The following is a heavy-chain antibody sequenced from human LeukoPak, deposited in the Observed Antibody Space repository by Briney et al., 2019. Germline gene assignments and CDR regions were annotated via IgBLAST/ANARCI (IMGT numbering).Heavy chain of an antibody. J-gene: IGHJ4*02. CDR2: IWYDGTNK. CDR3: ARVRVGYYFDY. Sequence: GESLKLSCDASGFTFSTHGFQWVRQAPGKGLECVAFIWYDGTNKYYADSVKGRFTISRDNSRNTLYLQMNSLRVEDTAVYYCARVRVGYYFDYWGQGTLVTVSS. D-gene: IGHD3-10*01. CDR1: GFTFSTHG. V-gene: IGHV3-33*01.